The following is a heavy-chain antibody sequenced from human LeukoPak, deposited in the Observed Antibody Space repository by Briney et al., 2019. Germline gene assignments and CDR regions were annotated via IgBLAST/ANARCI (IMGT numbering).Heavy chain of an antibody. CDR2: IDPSDSYT. J-gene: IGHJ4*02. CDR1: GYSFTNYW. Sequence: GESLKISCKGSGYSFTNYWISWVRQMPGKGLEWMGRIDPSDSYTKYSPSFEGHVTISVDKSISTAFLQWNSLKASDSAMYYCATGASKVTTDFANYWGQGTQVAVSS. D-gene: IGHD4-17*01. V-gene: IGHV5-10-1*01. CDR3: ATGASKVTTDFANY.